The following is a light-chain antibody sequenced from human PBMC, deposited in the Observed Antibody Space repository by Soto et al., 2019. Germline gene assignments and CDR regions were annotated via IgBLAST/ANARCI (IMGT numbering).Light chain of an antibody. CDR3: QQGYTTRWT. J-gene: IGKJ1*01. V-gene: IGKV1-39*01. CDR2: ATS. Sequence: DIQMTQSPTSLSASVGDRVTITCRASQNIRSYLNWYQQIPGKAPNLLIYATSILQTGVPSRFSGSGTGTDFTLTINGLQPEDFATYYCQQGYTTRWTF. CDR1: QNIRSY.